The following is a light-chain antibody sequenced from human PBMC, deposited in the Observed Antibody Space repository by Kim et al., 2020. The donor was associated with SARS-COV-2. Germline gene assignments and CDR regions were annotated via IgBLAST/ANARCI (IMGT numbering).Light chain of an antibody. CDR3: QVWDSSTYV. Sequence: SVALGQNARNTCGGNNIGTKNVHWYQQKPGQAPVLVIYRDSNRPSGIPERFSGSNSGNTATLTISRAQAGDEADYYCQVWDSSTYVFGTGTKVTVL. CDR1: NIGTKN. J-gene: IGLJ1*01. CDR2: RDS. V-gene: IGLV3-9*01.